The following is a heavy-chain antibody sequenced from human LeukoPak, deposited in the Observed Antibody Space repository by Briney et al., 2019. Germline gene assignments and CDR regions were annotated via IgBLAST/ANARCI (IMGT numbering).Heavy chain of an antibody. J-gene: IGHJ4*02. CDR1: GFTFSSYG. CDR2: ISGSGGST. D-gene: IGHD6-13*01. CDR3: AKKPPYSNSWYFEY. Sequence: GRSLRLSCAASGFTFSSYGMSWVRQAPGKGLEWVSGISGSGGSTYYADSVKGRFTISRDNSKNTLYLQMNSLRAEDTAIYYCAKKPPYSNSWYFEYWGQGTLVTVSS. V-gene: IGHV3-23*01.